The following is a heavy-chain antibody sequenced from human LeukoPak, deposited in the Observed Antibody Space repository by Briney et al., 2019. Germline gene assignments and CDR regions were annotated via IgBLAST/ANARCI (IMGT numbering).Heavy chain of an antibody. V-gene: IGHV3-7*01. CDR2: IKGDGSEK. CDR3: VRQAGVS. D-gene: IGHD6-19*01. CDR1: GFTITNYW. Sequence: LSGGSLRLSCTVTGFTITNYWMTWVRQAPGKGLECVAYIKGDGSEKNYVDSVKGRFSISRDNAKNSLYLQMNSLRAEDTAIYYCVRQAGVSWGQGTLVTVSS. J-gene: IGHJ5*02.